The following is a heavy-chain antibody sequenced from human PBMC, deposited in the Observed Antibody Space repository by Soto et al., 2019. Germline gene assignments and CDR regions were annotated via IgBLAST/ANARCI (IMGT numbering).Heavy chain of an antibody. V-gene: IGHV3-30-3*01. J-gene: IGHJ4*02. Sequence: GGSLRLSCAASGFTFSSYAMHWVRQAPGKGLEWVAVISYDGSNKYYADSVKGRFTISRDNSKNTLYLQMNSLRAEDTAVYYCARDPPGSGSSPYYFDYWGQGTLVTVSS. CDR1: GFTFSSYA. D-gene: IGHD3-10*01. CDR3: ARDPPGSGSSPYYFDY. CDR2: ISYDGSNK.